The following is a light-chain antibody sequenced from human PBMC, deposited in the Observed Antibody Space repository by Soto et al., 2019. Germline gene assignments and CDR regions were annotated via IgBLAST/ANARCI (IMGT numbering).Light chain of an antibody. J-gene: IGKJ4*01. Sequence: EIVMTQSPGTLSVSPGERATLSCRASQGVGTNLAWYQQRPGQAPRLLIYAASTRATGIPARFSGRGSGTEFTLTISSLQSEDFALYFCQQRSNWPLTFGGGTKVEIK. V-gene: IGKV3-15*01. CDR2: AAS. CDR3: QQRSNWPLT. CDR1: QGVGTN.